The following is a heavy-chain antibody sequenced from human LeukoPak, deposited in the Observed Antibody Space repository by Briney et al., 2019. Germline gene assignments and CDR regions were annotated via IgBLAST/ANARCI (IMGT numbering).Heavy chain of an antibody. V-gene: IGHV4-4*02. J-gene: IGHJ4*02. D-gene: IGHD2-8*01. CDR2: VSLSGLT. CDR1: GGSITSTNW. Sequence: PSGTLSLTCGVSGGSITSTNWWSWVRQPPGQGLEWIGEVSLSGLTNYNPSLSSRIIMSLDTSKNHLSLHLTSVTAADTAVYYCSRENGAFSPFGYWGQGYLVTVLS. CDR3: SRENGAFSPFGY.